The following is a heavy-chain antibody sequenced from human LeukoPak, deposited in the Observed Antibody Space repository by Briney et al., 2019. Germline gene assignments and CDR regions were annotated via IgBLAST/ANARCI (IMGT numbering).Heavy chain of an antibody. J-gene: IGHJ6*03. D-gene: IGHD3-3*01. V-gene: IGHV3-33*01. CDR2: IWYDGSNK. CDR3: ARMNLRRDYDFWSGSRYYYMDV. Sequence: PGGSLRLSCAASGFTFSSYGMHWVRQALGKGLEWVAVIWYDGSNKYYADSVKGRFTISRDNSKNTLYLRMNSLRAEDTAVYYCARMNLRRDYDFWSGSRYYYMDVWGKGTTVTVSS. CDR1: GFTFSSYG.